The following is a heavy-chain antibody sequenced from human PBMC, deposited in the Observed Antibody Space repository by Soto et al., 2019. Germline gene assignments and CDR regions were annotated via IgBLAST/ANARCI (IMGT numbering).Heavy chain of an antibody. CDR3: ARDRRITMVRGVPKTVYYYYYYGMDV. CDR1: GYTFTSYG. V-gene: IGHV1-18*04. J-gene: IGHJ6*02. Sequence: ASVKVSCKASGYTFTSYGISWVRQAPGQGLEWMGWISAYNGNTNYAQKLQGRVTMTTDTSTSTAYMELRSLRSDDTAVYYCARDRRITMVRGVPKTVYYYYYYGMDVWGQGTTVTVSS. CDR2: ISAYNGNT. D-gene: IGHD3-10*01.